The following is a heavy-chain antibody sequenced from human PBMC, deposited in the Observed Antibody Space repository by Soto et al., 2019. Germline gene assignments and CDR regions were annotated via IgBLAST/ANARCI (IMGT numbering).Heavy chain of an antibody. CDR3: ARDKQQLNYYYYYGMDV. V-gene: IGHV1-2*02. D-gene: IGHD6-13*01. CDR1: GYTFTGYY. J-gene: IGHJ6*02. Sequence: ASVKVSCKASGYTFTGYYMHWVRQAPGQGLEWMGWINPNSGGTNYAQKFQGRVTMTRDTSISTAYMELSRLRSDDTAVYYCARDKQQLNYYYYYGMDVWGQGTTVTVS. CDR2: INPNSGGT.